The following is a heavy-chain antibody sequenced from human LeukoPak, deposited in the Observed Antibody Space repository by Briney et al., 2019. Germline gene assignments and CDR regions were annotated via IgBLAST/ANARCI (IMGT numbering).Heavy chain of an antibody. J-gene: IGHJ4*02. Sequence: PSGTLSLTCTVSGGSISSSSYYWGWIRQPPGKGLEWIGSIYYSRSTYYNPSLKSRVTISVDTSKNQFSLKLSSVTAADTAVYYCATFMTTVTTGPRATAYWGQGTLVTVSS. CDR2: IYYSRST. CDR1: GGSISSSSYY. D-gene: IGHD4-17*01. CDR3: ATFMTTVTTGPRATAY. V-gene: IGHV4-39*01.